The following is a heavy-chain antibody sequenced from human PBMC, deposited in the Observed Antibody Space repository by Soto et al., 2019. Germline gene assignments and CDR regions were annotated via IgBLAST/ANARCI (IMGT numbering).Heavy chain of an antibody. CDR3: TRAYYGDYGRSYYGMDV. J-gene: IGHJ6*02. CDR1: GFTFGDYA. Sequence: PGGSLRLSCTASGFTFGDYAMSWVRQAPGKGLEWVGFIRSKAYGGTTEYAASVKGRFTISRDDSKSIAYLQMNSLKTEDTAVYYCTRAYYGDYGRSYYGMDVWGQGTTVTVSS. CDR2: IRSKAYGGTT. V-gene: IGHV3-49*04. D-gene: IGHD4-17*01.